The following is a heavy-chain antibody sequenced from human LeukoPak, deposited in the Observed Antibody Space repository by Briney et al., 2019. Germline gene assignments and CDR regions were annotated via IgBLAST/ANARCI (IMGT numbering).Heavy chain of an antibody. Sequence: PGGSLRLSCAASGFTFSSYAMSWVRQAPGKGLEWVSAISGSGGSTYYADSVKGRFTISRHNSKNTLYLQMNSLRAEDTAVYYCARDSYDFWSGRYYGMDVWGQGTTVTVSS. CDR3: ARDSYDFWSGRYYGMDV. V-gene: IGHV3-23*01. D-gene: IGHD3-3*01. J-gene: IGHJ6*02. CDR2: ISGSGGST. CDR1: GFTFSSYA.